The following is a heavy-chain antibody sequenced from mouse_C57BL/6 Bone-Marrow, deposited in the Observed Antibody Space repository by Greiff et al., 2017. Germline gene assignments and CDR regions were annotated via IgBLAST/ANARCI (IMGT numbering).Heavy chain of an antibody. CDR1: GFSLTSYG. V-gene: IGHV2-9*01. CDR2: IWGGGST. Sequence: VHLVESGPGLVAPSQSLSITCTVSGFSLTSYGVDWVRQPPGKGLEWLGVIWGGGSTHYNSALMSSLSISNDTSTSPVFLKMNSLQTEDTAMYYCAKHIITTVVRHLYFDVWGTGTTVTVSS. J-gene: IGHJ1*03. D-gene: IGHD1-1*01. CDR3: AKHIITTVVRHLYFDV.